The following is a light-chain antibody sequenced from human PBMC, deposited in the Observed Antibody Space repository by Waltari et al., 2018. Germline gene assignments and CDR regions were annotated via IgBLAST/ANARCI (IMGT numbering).Light chain of an antibody. CDR1: QSLLKSSNNKNY. CDR3: HQYYSAPYT. Sequence: DIVMTQSPDSLAVSLGERAPINCKSSQSLLKSSNNKNYLSWYQQKPGQPPNLLISWASTRESGVPDRFSGSGSGTDFTLTISSLQAEDVAVYYCHQYYSAPYTFGQGTRLEIK. CDR2: WAS. V-gene: IGKV4-1*01. J-gene: IGKJ2*01.